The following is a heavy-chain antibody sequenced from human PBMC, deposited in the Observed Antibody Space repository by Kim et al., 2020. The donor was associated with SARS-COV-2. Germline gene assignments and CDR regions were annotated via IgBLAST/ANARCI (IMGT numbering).Heavy chain of an antibody. D-gene: IGHD3-16*01. J-gene: IGHJ6*02. CDR1: GFTFSSYA. CDR2: ISGSGGST. CDR3: AKGGIPYYYYGMDV. V-gene: IGHV3-23*01. Sequence: GGSLRLSCAASGFTFSSYAMSWVRQAPGKGLEWVSAISGSGGSTYYADSVKGRFTISRDNSKNTLYLQMNSLRAEDTAVYYCAKGGIPYYYYGMDVWVQGSTVTVSS.